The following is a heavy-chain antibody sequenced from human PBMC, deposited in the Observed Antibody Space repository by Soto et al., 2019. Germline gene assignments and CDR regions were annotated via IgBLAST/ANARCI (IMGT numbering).Heavy chain of an antibody. V-gene: IGHV1-8*01. CDR1: GYTFITYD. CDR3: ARRKERSGPHYIDS. CDR2: MNPSNGNA. J-gene: IGHJ4*02. Sequence: QVQLVQSGAEVKKPGASVKVSCKASGYTFITYDIHWVRQATGQGLEWMGWMNPSNGNAGYAQKFQGRVTMTRNTSISTAYMDLSSLRSEDTAVYFCARRKERSGPHYIDSWGQGTLVTVSS. D-gene: IGHD6-25*01.